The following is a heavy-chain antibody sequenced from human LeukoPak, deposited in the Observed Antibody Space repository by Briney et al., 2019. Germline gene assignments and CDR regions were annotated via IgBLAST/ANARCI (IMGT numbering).Heavy chain of an antibody. J-gene: IGHJ5*02. D-gene: IGHD3-22*01. CDR3: ARDYYDSSGQNWFDP. CDR1: GFTFSSYE. V-gene: IGHV3-48*03. CDR2: ISSSGSTI. Sequence: GGSLRLSCAAPGFTFSSYEMNWVRQAPGKGLEWVSYISSSGSTIYYADSVKGRFTISRDNAKNSLYLQMNSLRAEDTAVYYCARDYYDSSGQNWFDPWGQGTLVTVSS.